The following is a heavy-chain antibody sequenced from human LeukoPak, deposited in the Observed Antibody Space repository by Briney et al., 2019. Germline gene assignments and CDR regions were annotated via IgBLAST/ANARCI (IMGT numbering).Heavy chain of an antibody. CDR1: GFTFSRDW. V-gene: IGHV3-74*03. D-gene: IGHD4-17*01. Sequence: GGSLSLSCAASGFTFSRDWMHWVRQAPGKGLVWVSRISDDGSITTYADSVKGRFTISRDNAKNSLYLQMNSLRAEDTAVYYCARDPFYGDHDYWGQGTLVTVSS. CDR2: ISDDGSIT. J-gene: IGHJ4*02. CDR3: ARDPFYGDHDY.